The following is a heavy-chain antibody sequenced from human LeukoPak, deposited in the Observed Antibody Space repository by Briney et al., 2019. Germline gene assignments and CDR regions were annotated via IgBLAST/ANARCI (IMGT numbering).Heavy chain of an antibody. Sequence: ASVKVSCKASGYTFTSYGISWVRQAPGQGLEWMGWISAYNGNTNYAQKLQGRVTMTTDTSTSTAYMELRSLRSDDTAVYYCARASIVGATPSDAFDIWGQGTMVTVSS. CDR3: ARASIVGATPSDAFDI. V-gene: IGHV1-18*01. D-gene: IGHD1-26*01. CDR2: ISAYNGNT. CDR1: GYTFTSYG. J-gene: IGHJ3*02.